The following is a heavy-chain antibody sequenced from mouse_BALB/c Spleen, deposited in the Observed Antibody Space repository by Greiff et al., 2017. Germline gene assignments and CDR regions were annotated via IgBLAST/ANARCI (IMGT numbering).Heavy chain of an antibody. J-gene: IGHJ2*01. CDR1: GYTFTDYE. CDR2: IDPETGGT. CDR3: TRWNGNYEDY. Sequence: VKLQESGAELVRPGASVTLSCKASGYTFTDYEMHWVKQTPVHGLEWIGAIDPETGGTAYNQKFKGKATLTADKSSSTAYMELRSLTSEDSAVYYCTRWNGNYEDYWGQGTTLTVSS. D-gene: IGHD2-1*01. V-gene: IGHV1-15*01.